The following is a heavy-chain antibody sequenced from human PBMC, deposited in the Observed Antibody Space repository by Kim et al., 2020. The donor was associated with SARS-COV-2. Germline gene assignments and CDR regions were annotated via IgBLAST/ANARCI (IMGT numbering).Heavy chain of an antibody. CDR2: IWYDGSNK. V-gene: IGHV3-33*06. J-gene: IGHJ4*01. CDR3: AKVAGYCSGGSCLDY. Sequence: GGSLRLSCAASGFIFSIYGIHWVRQALGKGLEWVAVIWYDGSNKFYADSVRGRFTISRDNSKNTVYLQMNSLRAEDTAVYYCAKVAGYCSGGSCLDYWG. D-gene: IGHD2-15*01. CDR1: GFIFSIYG.